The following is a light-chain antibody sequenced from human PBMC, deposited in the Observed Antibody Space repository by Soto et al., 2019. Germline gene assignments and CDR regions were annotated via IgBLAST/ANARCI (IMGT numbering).Light chain of an antibody. CDR3: QQYTNTNNPWM. V-gene: IGKV1-5*01. CDR1: QTISTW. J-gene: IGKJ1*01. CDR2: DAS. Sequence: DIHLTHSPPTPSSSLVDRGASACRGSQTISTWMAWYQQKPGKAPKLPVYDASTLQSGVASRFSGSGSGTEFTLIISGLQPDDSATYYCQQYTNTNNPWMFGQGTKVDIK.